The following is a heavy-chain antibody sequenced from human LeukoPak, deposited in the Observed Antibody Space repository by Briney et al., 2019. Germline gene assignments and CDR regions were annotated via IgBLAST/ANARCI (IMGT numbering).Heavy chain of an antibody. CDR1: GFTFSSYW. J-gene: IGHJ5*02. V-gene: IGHV3-74*01. Sequence: PGGSLRLSCAASGFTFSSYWMHWVRQAPGKGLLWVSRINADGSSTDYAESVKGRFTISRDNAKNTLYLQMNSLRAEDTAVYYCASGRVGGTWGQGTLVTVSS. CDR3: ASGRVGGT. D-gene: IGHD2-15*01. CDR2: INADGSST.